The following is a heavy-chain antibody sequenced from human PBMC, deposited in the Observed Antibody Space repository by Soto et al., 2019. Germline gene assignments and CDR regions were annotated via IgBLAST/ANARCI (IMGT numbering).Heavy chain of an antibody. V-gene: IGHV1-8*01. CDR3: ARESSGIAAAGANFDP. J-gene: IGHJ5*02. D-gene: IGHD6-13*01. CDR1: GYTFTSYD. CDR2: MNPNSGNT. Sequence: GASVKVSCKASGYTFTSYDINWVRQATGQGLEWMGWMNPNSGNTGYAQKFQGRVTMTRNTSISTAYMELNSLRAEDTAVYYCARESSGIAAAGANFDPWGQGTLVTVSS.